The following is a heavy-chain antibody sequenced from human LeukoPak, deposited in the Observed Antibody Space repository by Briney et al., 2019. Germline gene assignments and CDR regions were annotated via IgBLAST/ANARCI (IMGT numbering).Heavy chain of an antibody. CDR3: ARQLTTGYFDY. D-gene: IGHD1-1*01. CDR1: GYTCTSSW. J-gene: IGHJ4*02. V-gene: IGHV5-51*01. CDR2: IYPGDSDT. Sequence: NRGASLKISCKCSGYTCTSSWIGWVRPMPGQGLEWMGIIYPGDSDTRYSPSFEGQVTISADNSITTAYLQRSSLKASDTAMYFCARQLTTGYFDYWGQGTLVTVSS.